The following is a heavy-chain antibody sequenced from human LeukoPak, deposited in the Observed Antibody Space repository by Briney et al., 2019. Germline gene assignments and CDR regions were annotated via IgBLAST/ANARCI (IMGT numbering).Heavy chain of an antibody. D-gene: IGHD6-13*01. V-gene: IGHV3-43*02. CDR3: ARGTAAGRREFNFDY. Sequence: PGGSLRLSCAASGFAFDDYGMHWVRQAPGKGLEWVSLISGGRTYYADSVKGRFTISRDNAKNSLYLQMNSLRAEDTAVYYCARGTAAGRREFNFDYSGQGTLVTVSS. CDR1: GFAFDDYG. J-gene: IGHJ4*02. CDR2: ISGGRT.